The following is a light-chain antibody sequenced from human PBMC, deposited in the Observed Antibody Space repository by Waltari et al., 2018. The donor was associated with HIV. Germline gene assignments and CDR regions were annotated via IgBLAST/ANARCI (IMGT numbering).Light chain of an antibody. V-gene: IGLV3-19*01. J-gene: IGLJ1*01. CDR3: NSRDSSGNHV. CDR2: GKN. Sequence: SSELTQDPAVSVALGRTVRITCQGDSLRSYYASWYQQQPGQAPVLVIYGKNNRPSGIPDRFSGSSSGNTASLTITGAQAEDEADYYCNSRDSSGNHVFGTGTKVTVL. CDR1: SLRSYY.